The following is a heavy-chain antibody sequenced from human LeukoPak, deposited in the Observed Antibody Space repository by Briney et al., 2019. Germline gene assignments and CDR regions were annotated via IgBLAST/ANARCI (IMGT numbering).Heavy chain of an antibody. J-gene: IGHJ6*03. CDR2: IYYSGST. Sequence: SETLSLTCTVSGGSISSYYWSWIRQPPGKGLEWIVYIYYSGSTNYNPSLKSRVTISVDTSKNQFSLKLSSVTAADTAVYYCARVPGADYVRYYYYYYMDVWGKGTTVTVSS. CDR3: ARVPGADYVRYYYYYYMDV. V-gene: IGHV4-59*01. CDR1: GGSISSYY. D-gene: IGHD4-17*01.